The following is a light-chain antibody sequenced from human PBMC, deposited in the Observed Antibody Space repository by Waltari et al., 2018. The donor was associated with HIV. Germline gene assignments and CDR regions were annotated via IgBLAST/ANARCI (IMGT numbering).Light chain of an antibody. V-gene: IGLV2-11*01. CDR3: CSYTGSSSYNYV. Sequence: QSALTQPRSVSGSPGRSVTISCTGTSSDVGGHTYVSWFQQHPGKGPNLRLYDVNKRSPGVPVRFSGSKSGNTASLTISGLQTEDEADYFCCSYTGSSSYNYVFGTGTKVTVL. CDR2: DVN. J-gene: IGLJ1*01. CDR1: SSDVGGHTY.